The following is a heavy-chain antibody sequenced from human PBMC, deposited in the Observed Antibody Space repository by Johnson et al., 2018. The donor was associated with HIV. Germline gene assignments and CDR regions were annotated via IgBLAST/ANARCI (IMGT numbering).Heavy chain of an antibody. CDR3: ARGGWGDAFDI. J-gene: IGHJ3*02. V-gene: IGHV3-48*04. CDR2: ISSSGSTI. CDR1: GFTFRNYW. D-gene: IGHD3-16*01. Sequence: VQLVESGEGLVQPGGTLRLSCVVSGFTFRNYWMEWVRQAPGKGLVWVSYISSSGSTIYYADSVKGRFTISRDNAKNSLYLQMNSLRAEDTAVYYCARGGWGDAFDIWGQGTMVTVSS.